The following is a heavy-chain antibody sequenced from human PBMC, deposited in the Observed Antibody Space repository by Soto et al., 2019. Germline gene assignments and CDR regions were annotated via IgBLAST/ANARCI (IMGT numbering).Heavy chain of an antibody. CDR1: GFTFSDYY. V-gene: IGHV3-11*01. Sequence: QVQLVESGGGLVKPGGSLRLSCAASGFTFSDYYMSWIRQAPGKGLEWVSYISSSGSTIYYADSVKGRFTISRDNAKNSLYLQMNRLRAEDTAVYYCARDWVVVRRITMVRPFDYWGQGTLVTVSS. CDR3: ARDWVVVRRITMVRPFDY. J-gene: IGHJ4*02. CDR2: ISSSGSTI. D-gene: IGHD3-10*01.